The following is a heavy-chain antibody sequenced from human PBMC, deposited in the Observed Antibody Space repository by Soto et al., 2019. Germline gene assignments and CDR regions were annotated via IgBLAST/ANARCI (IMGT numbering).Heavy chain of an antibody. D-gene: IGHD3-3*01. J-gene: IGHJ1*01. CDR1: GFTFSNSW. CDR3: TRGKYDDHQYFLY. Sequence: EVQLVESGGGLVQPGGSLRLSCGASGFTFSNSWMHWVRQAPGKGLLWVARISPDGSVPTYADSVRGRFTISGDNGKNLMYLQVNILRAEDTAVYYCTRGKYDDHQYFLYRGQGTLVTVSS. V-gene: IGHV3-74*01. CDR2: ISPDGSVP.